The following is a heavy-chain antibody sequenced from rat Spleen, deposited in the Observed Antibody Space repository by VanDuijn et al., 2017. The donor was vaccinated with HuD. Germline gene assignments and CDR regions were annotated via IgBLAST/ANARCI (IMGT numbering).Heavy chain of an antibody. V-gene: IGHV5-31*01. CDR1: GFTFNNYW. J-gene: IGHJ3*01. D-gene: IGHD1-2*01. Sequence: EVQLVESGGGLVQPGRSLKLSCVASGFTFNNYWMTWIRQAPGKGLEWVATITHIGATSYYPDSVKGRFTISREDGRSTLYLQMDSLRSEDTATYYCARHRDYSSYIYGFAYWGQGTLVTVSS. CDR2: ITHIGATS. CDR3: ARHRDYSSYIYGFAY.